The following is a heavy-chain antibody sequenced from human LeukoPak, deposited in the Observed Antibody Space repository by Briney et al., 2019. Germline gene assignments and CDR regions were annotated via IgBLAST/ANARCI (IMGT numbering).Heavy chain of an antibody. Sequence: SETLSLTCTVSGGSVSSGSYYWSWIRQPPGKGLEWIGYIYYSGSTNYNPSLKSRVAISIDTSKNQFSLKLSSVTAADTAVYYCARDRVVIATTNSYYGMAVWGQGTTVTVSS. D-gene: IGHD2-21*01. J-gene: IGHJ6*02. CDR3: ARDRVVIATTNSYYGMAV. CDR2: IYYSGST. CDR1: GGSVSSGSYY. V-gene: IGHV4-61*01.